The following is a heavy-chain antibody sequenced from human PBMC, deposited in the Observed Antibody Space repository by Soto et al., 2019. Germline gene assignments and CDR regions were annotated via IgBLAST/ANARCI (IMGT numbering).Heavy chain of an antibody. CDR1: GFTFTSSA. CDR2: IVVGSGNT. Sequence: SVKVSCKASGFTFTSSAVQWVRQARGQRLEWIGWIVVGSGNTNYAQKFQERVTITRDMSTSTAYMELSSLRSEDTAVYYCAADLDRQQLVRDYYCYGMDVWGQGTTVTVSS. CDR3: AADLDRQQLVRDYYCYGMDV. V-gene: IGHV1-58*01. D-gene: IGHD6-13*01. J-gene: IGHJ6*02.